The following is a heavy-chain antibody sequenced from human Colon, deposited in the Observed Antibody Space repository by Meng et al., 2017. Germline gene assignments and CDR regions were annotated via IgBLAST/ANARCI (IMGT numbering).Heavy chain of an antibody. J-gene: IGHJ3*02. D-gene: IGHD1-26*01. CDR2: INQDASSK. V-gene: IGHV3-7*01. CDR3: THPLIVGAANALDI. Sequence: GESLKISCAASGFPFSNYWMSWVRQAPGKGLEWVANINQDASSKDYVASVKGRFTISRDNAQNSLYLQMNSLRAEDTAVYYCTHPLIVGAANALDIWGPGTMVTVSS. CDR1: GFPFSNYW.